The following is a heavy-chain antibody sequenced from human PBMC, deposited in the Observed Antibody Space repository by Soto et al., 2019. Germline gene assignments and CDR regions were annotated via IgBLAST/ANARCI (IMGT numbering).Heavy chain of an antibody. J-gene: IGHJ6*02. CDR2: ISAAGDP. V-gene: IGHV3-13*05. Sequence: EVQLLESGGGLVQPGGSLSLSCEASGFTFRNYAMHWVRQGTGKGLEWVSGISAAGDPDYADAVEGRFTISSENAQNSFFLQMNSLRVGDPAVYYCARTDRDFYGLDVWGQGTTVIVSS. CDR3: ARTDRDFYGLDV. CDR1: GFTFRNYA.